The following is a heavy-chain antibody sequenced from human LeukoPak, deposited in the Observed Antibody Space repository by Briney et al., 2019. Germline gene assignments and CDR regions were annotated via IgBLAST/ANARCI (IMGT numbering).Heavy chain of an antibody. CDR1: GYTFTSYG. V-gene: IGHV1-18*01. J-gene: IGHJ6*02. Sequence: ASVKVSCKASGYTFTSYGISWARQAPGQGLEWMGWISAYNGNTNYAQKLQGRVTMTTDTSTSTAYMELRSLRSDDTAVYYCARDGSYYYYYGMDVWGQGTTVTVSS. D-gene: IGHD1-26*01. CDR2: ISAYNGNT. CDR3: ARDGSYYYYYGMDV.